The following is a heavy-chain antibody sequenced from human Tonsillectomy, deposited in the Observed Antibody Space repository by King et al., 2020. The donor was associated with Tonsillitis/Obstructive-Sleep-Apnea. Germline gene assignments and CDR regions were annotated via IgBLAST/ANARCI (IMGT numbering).Heavy chain of an antibody. CDR1: GGSISSYY. CDR3: ARDSEGSGYYSIDY. CDR2: IYYSGST. Sequence: QLQESGPGLVKPSETLSLTCTVSGGSISSYYWSWIRQPPGKGLEWIGYIYYSGSTNYNSSLKSRVTISVDTSKNQFSLKLSSVTAADTAVYYCARDSEGSGYYSIDYWGQGTLVTVSS. V-gene: IGHV4-59*01. D-gene: IGHD3-22*01. J-gene: IGHJ4*02.